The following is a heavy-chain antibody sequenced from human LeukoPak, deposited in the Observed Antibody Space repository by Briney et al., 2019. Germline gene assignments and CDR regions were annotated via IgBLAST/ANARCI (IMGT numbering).Heavy chain of an antibody. J-gene: IGHJ4*02. CDR3: ARDSSGLDY. CDR1: GGSFSGYY. D-gene: IGHD6-19*01. CDR2: INHSGST. Sequence: PSETLSLTCAVYGGSFSGYYWNWIRQPPGKGLEWIAEINHSGSTNYNPSLKSRGTISVDTSKNQFSLKLSSVTAADTAVYHCARDSSGLDYWGQGTLVTVSS. V-gene: IGHV4-34*01.